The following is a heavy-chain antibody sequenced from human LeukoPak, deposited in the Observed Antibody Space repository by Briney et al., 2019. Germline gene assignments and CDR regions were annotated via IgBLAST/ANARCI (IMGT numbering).Heavy chain of an antibody. CDR2: ISWNSGSI. D-gene: IGHD3-22*01. CDR3: AKDISYYYDSSGGIGY. J-gene: IGHJ4*02. Sequence: PGRSLRLSCAASGFTFDDYAMHWVRQAPGKGLEWVSGISWNSGSIGYADSVKGRFTISRDNAKNSLYLQMNSLRAEDTALYYCAKDISYYYDSSGGIGYWGQGTLVTVSS. V-gene: IGHV3-9*01. CDR1: GFTFDDYA.